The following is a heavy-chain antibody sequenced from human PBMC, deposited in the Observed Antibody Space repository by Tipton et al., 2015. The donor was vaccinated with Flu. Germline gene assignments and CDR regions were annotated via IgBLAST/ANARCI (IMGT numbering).Heavy chain of an antibody. J-gene: IGHJ4*02. Sequence: TLSLTCAVYGESFSGYFWNWIRQPPGKGLEWIGEINDSGSTDYNPSLESRVTLSVDTSKNQFSLKLSSVTAADTAVYYCARGSGYANVYLDYWGQGTLVAVSS. V-gene: IGHV4-34*01. CDR1: GESFSGYF. D-gene: IGHD5-12*01. CDR2: INDSGST. CDR3: ARGSGYANVYLDY.